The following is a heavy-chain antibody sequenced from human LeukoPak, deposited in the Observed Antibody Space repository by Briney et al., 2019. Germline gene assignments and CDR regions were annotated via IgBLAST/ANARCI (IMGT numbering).Heavy chain of an antibody. V-gene: IGHV3-66*01. J-gene: IGHJ5*02. D-gene: IGHD3-22*01. CDR2: IYSGGAT. Sequence: GGSLRLSCAASGLTVSNQFMDWVRQAPGKGLEWVSTIYSGGATYYSDSVRGRFTISRDSSQNTVYLQMNSLRAEDTAVYYCAREGVNYYDSSGYYAVSWGQGTLVTVSS. CDR3: AREGVNYYDSSGYYAVS. CDR1: GLTVSNQF.